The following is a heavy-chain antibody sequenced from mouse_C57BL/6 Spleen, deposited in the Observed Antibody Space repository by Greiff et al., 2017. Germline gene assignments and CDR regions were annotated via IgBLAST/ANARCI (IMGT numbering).Heavy chain of an antibody. CDR3: AREGYYYGSRGSFAMDY. CDR1: GYTFTDYN. V-gene: IGHV1-18*01. Sequence: VQLQQSGPELAKPGASVKIPCKASGYTFTDYNMDWVKQSHGKSLEWIGDINPNNGGTIYNQKFKGKATLTVDKSSSTAYMELRSLTSEDTAVYYCAREGYYYGSRGSFAMDYWGQGTSVTVSA. J-gene: IGHJ4*01. D-gene: IGHD1-1*01. CDR2: INPNNGGT.